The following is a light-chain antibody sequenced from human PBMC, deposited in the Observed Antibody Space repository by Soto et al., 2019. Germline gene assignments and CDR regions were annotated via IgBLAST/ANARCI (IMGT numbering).Light chain of an antibody. V-gene: IGLV2-14*01. J-gene: IGLJ2*01. CDR1: SSDVGGYNY. Sequence: QSALTQPASVSGSPGQSITISCTGTSSDVGGYNYVSWYQRHPAKAPKLMIYEVSNRPSGVSDRFSGSKSDNTASLTISGLQAEDEADYYCASYTSSSPYVIFGGGTKLTVL. CDR2: EVS. CDR3: ASYTSSSPYVI.